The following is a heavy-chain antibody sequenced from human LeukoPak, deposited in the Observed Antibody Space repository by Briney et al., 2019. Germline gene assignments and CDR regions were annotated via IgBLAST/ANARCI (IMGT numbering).Heavy chain of an antibody. D-gene: IGHD6-13*01. CDR2: IWSDGINK. CDR1: GFTFSNYG. V-gene: IGHV3-33*01. Sequence: GGSLRLSCAASGFTFSNYGIHWVRQAPGKGLEGVAVIWSDGINKFYVDSVKGRFTISRDNSKNPLYLQMNCLRADDTAVYYCARSTYSSSSYYFDYWGQGSLVTVSS. CDR3: ARSTYSSSSYYFDY. J-gene: IGHJ4*02.